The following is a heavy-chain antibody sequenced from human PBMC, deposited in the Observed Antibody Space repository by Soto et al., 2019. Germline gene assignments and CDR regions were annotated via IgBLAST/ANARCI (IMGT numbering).Heavy chain of an antibody. CDR2: ISYDGSNK. V-gene: IGHV3-30-3*01. D-gene: IGHD3-3*01. J-gene: IGHJ6*02. CDR3: ARDISRITIFGVLITDGMDV. CDR1: VFTFSSYA. Sequence: WGSLLVSCVASVFTFSSYAMHWVRQAPGKGLDRVAVISYDGSNKYYADSVKGRFPISMDNSTNTLYLQMNSLRAEDTAVYYCARDISRITIFGVLITDGMDVWGQGTTVTV.